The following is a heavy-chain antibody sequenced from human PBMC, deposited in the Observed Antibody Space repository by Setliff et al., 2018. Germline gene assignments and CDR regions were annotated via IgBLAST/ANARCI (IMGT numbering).Heavy chain of an antibody. V-gene: IGHV5-51*01. D-gene: IGHD2-21*01. CDR1: GYSFTDYL. Sequence: GESLKTSCKVFGYSFTDYLIAWVRQTPGQGLEWMGTIYHGNHDTSYRPSFQGQVTISTDTSINTAFLQWSNLKASDTAVYYCARGGEKFFNWFDTWGQGTLVTVSS. CDR3: ARGGEKFFNWFDT. CDR2: IYHGNHDT. J-gene: IGHJ5*02.